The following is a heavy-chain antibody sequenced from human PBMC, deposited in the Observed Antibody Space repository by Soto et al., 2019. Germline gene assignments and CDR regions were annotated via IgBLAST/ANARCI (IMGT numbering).Heavy chain of an antibody. CDR1: GFTFSSYA. D-gene: IGHD3-16*01. CDR3: AIAMGGLYYYDMDV. Sequence: GGSLRLSCAASGFTFSSYAMSWVRQALGKGLEWVSAISGSGGSTYYADSVKGRFTISRDNSKNTLYLQMNSLRAEDTAVYYCAIAMGGLYYYDMDVWGQGTTVNVS. CDR2: ISGSGGST. V-gene: IGHV3-23*01. J-gene: IGHJ6*02.